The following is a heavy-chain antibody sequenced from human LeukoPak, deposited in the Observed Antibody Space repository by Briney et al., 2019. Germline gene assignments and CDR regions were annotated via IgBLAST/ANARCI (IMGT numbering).Heavy chain of an antibody. J-gene: IGHJ5*02. V-gene: IGHV1-8*01. D-gene: IGHD6-6*01. CDR2: MNPNSGNT. Sequence: ASVKVSCKASGYTFTSYDINWVRQATGQGLEWMGWMNPNSGNTGYAQKFKGRVTMTRNTSISIAYMELSSLRSEDSAVYYCARPYITSANWFDPWGQGTLVTVSS. CDR1: GYTFTSYD. CDR3: ARPYITSANWFDP.